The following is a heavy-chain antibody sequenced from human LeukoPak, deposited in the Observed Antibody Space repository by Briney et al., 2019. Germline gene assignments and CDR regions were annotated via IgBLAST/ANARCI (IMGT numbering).Heavy chain of an antibody. CDR3: ARGSPFGVVIEGDY. D-gene: IGHD3-3*01. CDR2: IYHSGST. CDR1: GGSISSYY. J-gene: IGHJ4*02. Sequence: SETLSLTCTVSGGSISSYYWSWIRQPPGKGLEWIGYIYHSGSTYCNPSLKSRVTISVDRSKNQFSLKLSSVTAADTAVYYCARGSPFGVVIEGDYWGQGTLVTVSS. V-gene: IGHV4-59*12.